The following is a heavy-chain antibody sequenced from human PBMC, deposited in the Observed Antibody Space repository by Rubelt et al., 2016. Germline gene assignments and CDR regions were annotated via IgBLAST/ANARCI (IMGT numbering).Heavy chain of an antibody. CDR3: ARDRVAAAVPFDY. CDR1: GYY. D-gene: IGHD6-13*01. V-gene: IGHV4-31*02. CDR2: IYYSGST. Sequence: GYYWSWIRQHPGKGLEWIGYIYYSGSTYYNPSLKSRVTISVDTSKNQFSLKLSSVTAADTAVYYCARDRVAAAVPFDYWGQGTLVTVSS. J-gene: IGHJ4*02.